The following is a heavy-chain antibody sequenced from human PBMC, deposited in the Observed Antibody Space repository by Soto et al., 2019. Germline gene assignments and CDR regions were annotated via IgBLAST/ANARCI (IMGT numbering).Heavy chain of an antibody. CDR1: GFTFSSYA. CDR2: ISGSGGST. CDR3: ATAARPNYYYGMDV. D-gene: IGHD6-6*01. Sequence: EVQLLESGGGLVQPGGSLRLSCAASGFTFSSYAMSWVRQAPGKGLEWVSAISGSGGSTYYADSGKGRFTISRDNSKNTLYMQMNSLRAEDTAVYYCATAARPNYYYGMDVWGQGTTVTVSS. J-gene: IGHJ6*02. V-gene: IGHV3-23*01.